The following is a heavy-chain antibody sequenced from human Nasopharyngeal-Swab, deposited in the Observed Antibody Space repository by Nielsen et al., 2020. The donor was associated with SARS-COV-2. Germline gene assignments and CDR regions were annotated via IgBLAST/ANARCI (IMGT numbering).Heavy chain of an antibody. CDR2: IDPSDSYS. J-gene: IGHJ4*02. CDR1: GYSFATYW. V-gene: IGHV5-10-1*01. CDR3: VGHSSTGTYAFAN. D-gene: IGHD1-1*01. Sequence: KVSCKASGYSFATYWITWVRQMSGKGLEWMGRIDPSDSYSMYSPSFQGHVTFSADKSTSTAFLEWGSLKASDTAMYYCVGHSSTGTYAFANWGQGTLVTVSS.